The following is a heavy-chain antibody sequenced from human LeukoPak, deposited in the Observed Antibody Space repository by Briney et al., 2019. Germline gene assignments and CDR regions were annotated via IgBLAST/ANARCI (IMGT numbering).Heavy chain of an antibody. CDR2: IKQDGSEK. D-gene: IGHD2-8*01. CDR3: ARVNPLMAPGALDI. V-gene: IGHV3-7*01. Sequence: GGSLRLSCAASEFTLSSYWMAWVRQAPGKGLAWVANIKQDGSEKYYVDSVKGRFTISRDNARSSLYLQMNNLRAEDTAIFYCARVNPLMAPGALDIWGQGTMVAVSS. J-gene: IGHJ3*02. CDR1: EFTLSSYW.